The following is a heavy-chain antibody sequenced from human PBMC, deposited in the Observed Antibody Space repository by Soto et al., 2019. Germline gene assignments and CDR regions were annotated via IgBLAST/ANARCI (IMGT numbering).Heavy chain of an antibody. V-gene: IGHV3-30-3*01. CDR1: GFTLSSYA. Sequence: GGSLRLSCAASGFTLSSYAMHWVCQAPGKGLEWVAVISYDGSNKYYADSVKGRFTISRDNSKNTLYLQMNSLRAEDTAVYYCAREPGIAAAGTSNYYYGMDVWGQGTTVTVSS. CDR2: ISYDGSNK. J-gene: IGHJ6*02. D-gene: IGHD6-13*01. CDR3: AREPGIAAAGTSNYYYGMDV.